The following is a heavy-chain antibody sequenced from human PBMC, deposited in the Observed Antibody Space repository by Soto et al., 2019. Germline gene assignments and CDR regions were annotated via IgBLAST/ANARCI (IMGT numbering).Heavy chain of an antibody. D-gene: IGHD2-8*01. Sequence: QVQLQESGPGLVKPSETLSLTCTVSGGSVSSGSYYWSWIRQPPGKGLEWIGYMYYSGSNDYTPSLKSPVTISVTTTKNQSPLKPSSVPAADTAVYYCASEVGWLQWRAYASQIWGQGTMVTVSS. CDR1: GGSVSSGSYY. CDR3: ASEVGWLQWRAYASQI. V-gene: IGHV4-61*01. J-gene: IGHJ3*02. CDR2: MYYSGSN.